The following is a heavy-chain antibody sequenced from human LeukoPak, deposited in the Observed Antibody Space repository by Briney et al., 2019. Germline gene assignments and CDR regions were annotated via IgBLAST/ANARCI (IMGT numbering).Heavy chain of an antibody. CDR1: GDRVSSNSAA. CDR3: AREAIDSFDI. Sequence: SQTLSLTCAISGDRVSSNSAAWNWTRQSPSRGLEWLGRTYYRSKWYNDYAVSVKSRITINPDTSKNQFSLQLNSVTPEDTAVYYCAREAIDSFDIWGQGTMVTVSS. CDR2: TYYRSKWYN. J-gene: IGHJ3*02. V-gene: IGHV6-1*01.